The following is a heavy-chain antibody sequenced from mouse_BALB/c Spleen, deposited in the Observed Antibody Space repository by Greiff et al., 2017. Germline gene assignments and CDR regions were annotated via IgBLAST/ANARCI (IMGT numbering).Heavy chain of an antibody. CDR2: ISSGGSYT. J-gene: IGHJ3*01. CDR1: GFTFSSYA. V-gene: IGHV5-9-4*01. Sequence: EVQLVESGGGLVKPGGSLKLSCAASGFTFSSYAMSWVRQSPEKRLEWVAEISSGGSYTYYPDTVTGRFTISRDNAKNTLYLEMSSLRSEDTAMYYFARDGYYAWFAYWGQGTLVTVSA. CDR3: ARDGYYAWFAY. D-gene: IGHD2-3*01.